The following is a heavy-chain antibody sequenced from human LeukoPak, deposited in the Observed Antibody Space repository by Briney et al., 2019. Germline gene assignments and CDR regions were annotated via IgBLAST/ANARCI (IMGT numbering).Heavy chain of an antibody. CDR1: GFSFSSFS. J-gene: IGHJ3*02. CDR2: ISTSSNTI. D-gene: IGHD2-21*02. Sequence: GGSLRLSCAASGFSFSSFSMNWVRQAPGKGLEWISYISTSSNTIYYADSVQGRFTISRDNAKNSLSLQMNSLRAGDTAVYYCARGGNGDGESAAFDIWGQGTMVTVSS. V-gene: IGHV3-48*01. CDR3: ARGGNGDGESAAFDI.